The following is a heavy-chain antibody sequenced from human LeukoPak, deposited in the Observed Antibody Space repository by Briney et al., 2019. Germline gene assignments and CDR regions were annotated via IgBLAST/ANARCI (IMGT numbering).Heavy chain of an antibody. CDR1: GFSFRNYG. CDR2: LSYDGSNK. CDR3: AKDLSLTDSGYSYGVDY. J-gene: IGHJ4*02. Sequence: GGPRRLSGPASGFSFRNYGIHGAGRAPARGLGGGQVLSYDGSNKYYADSVKGRFTISRDNSKNTLYLQMNSLRAEDTAVYYCAKDLSLTDSGYSYGVDYWGQGTLVTVSS. V-gene: IGHV3-30*18. D-gene: IGHD5-18*01.